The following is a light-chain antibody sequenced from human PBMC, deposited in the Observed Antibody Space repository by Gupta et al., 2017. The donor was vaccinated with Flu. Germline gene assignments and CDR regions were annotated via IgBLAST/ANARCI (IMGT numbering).Light chain of an antibody. CDR3: SAYTGSSTPYV. Sequence: QSALTQPASVSGSPGQSITISCTGSSTDIGSYGYVSWYRQHPGKAPKLMIYEATSRPSGVSNRVSGSRSGYTASLTISGLQAEDEADYYCSAYTGSSTPYVFGSGTRVTVL. J-gene: IGLJ1*01. CDR2: EAT. V-gene: IGLV2-14*01. CDR1: STDIGSYGY.